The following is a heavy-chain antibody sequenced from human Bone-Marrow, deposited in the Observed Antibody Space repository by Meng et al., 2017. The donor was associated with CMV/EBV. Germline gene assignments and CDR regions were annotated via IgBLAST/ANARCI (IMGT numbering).Heavy chain of an antibody. Sequence: SETLSLTCAVYGGSFSNYYWSWIRQPPGKGLEWIGEINHSGSTNYNPSLKSRVTISVDTSKNQFSLKLSSVTAADTAVYYCARLQNGQLVDHYFDYWGQGTLVTVSS. CDR2: INHSGST. J-gene: IGHJ4*02. D-gene: IGHD6-6*01. CDR1: GGSFSNYY. CDR3: ARLQNGQLVDHYFDY. V-gene: IGHV4-34*01.